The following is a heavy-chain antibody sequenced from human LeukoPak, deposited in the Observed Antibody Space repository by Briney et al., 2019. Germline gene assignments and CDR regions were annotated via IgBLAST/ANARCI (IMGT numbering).Heavy chain of an antibody. CDR3: ARSFYPPDFGFGRAPYYFDY. D-gene: IGHD3-16*01. J-gene: IGHJ4*02. V-gene: IGHV4-4*02. CDR1: GASISSNYW. Sequence: SETLSLTCSVSGASISSNYWWNWVRQAPGNGLEWIGEIFHRGNIHYSPSLSSRVSISVDPSKNQFSLRLTSVTAADSAVYYCARSFYPPDFGFGRAPYYFDYWGRGMLVTVSS. CDR2: IFHRGNI.